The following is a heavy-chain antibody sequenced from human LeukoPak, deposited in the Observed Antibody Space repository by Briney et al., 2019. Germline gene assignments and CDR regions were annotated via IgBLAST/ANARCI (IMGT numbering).Heavy chain of an antibody. Sequence: PGGSLRLSCVAYGFPFSSYSFHWVRQAPGKGLEWVALLSYDGSIKHYADSVKGRFTLSRDNSKSSVYLQMDSLKADDTAVYYCARGVSTWYRIDYWGQGTLVTVSS. CDR3: ARGVSTWYRIDY. J-gene: IGHJ4*02. CDR2: LSYDGSIK. D-gene: IGHD6-13*01. V-gene: IGHV3-30*01. CDR1: GFPFSSYS.